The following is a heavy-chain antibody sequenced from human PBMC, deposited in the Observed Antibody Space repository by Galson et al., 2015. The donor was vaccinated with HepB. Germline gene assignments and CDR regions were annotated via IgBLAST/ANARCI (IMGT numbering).Heavy chain of an antibody. CDR3: PRTECGSAPCLPYCGMDV. J-gene: IGHJ6*02. D-gene: IGHD1-1*01. CDR1: GGSINSSRYY. CDR2: IYFSGRN. V-gene: IGHV4-39*01. Sequence: ETLSLTCTSSGGSINSSRYYWDWVRQPPGRGLEWIGTIYFSGRNYYNPSLKSRVTISVDTSKNQVSLKLRSVTAADSAVYYCPRTECGSAPCLPYCGMDVWGQGTTVTVSS.